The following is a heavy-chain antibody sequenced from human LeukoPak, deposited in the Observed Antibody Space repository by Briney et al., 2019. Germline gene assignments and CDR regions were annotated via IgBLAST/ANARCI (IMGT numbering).Heavy chain of an antibody. Sequence: PGGSLRLSCAASGFTLSSYWMSWVRQAPGKGLEWGANIKQDGSEKYYVDYVKGRFTISRDNAKNSLYLQMNSLRAEDTAVYYCARVMYYYDSSGYYYVPYYYYYYGMDVWGQGTTVTVSS. CDR1: GFTLSSYW. CDR3: ARVMYYYDSSGYYYVPYYYYYYGMDV. J-gene: IGHJ6*02. V-gene: IGHV3-7*01. CDR2: IKQDGSEK. D-gene: IGHD3-22*01.